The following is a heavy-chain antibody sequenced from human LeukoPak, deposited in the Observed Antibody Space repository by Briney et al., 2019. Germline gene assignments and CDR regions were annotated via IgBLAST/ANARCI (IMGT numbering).Heavy chain of an antibody. CDR2: ISSSSSYI. J-gene: IGHJ4*02. D-gene: IGHD2-2*01. V-gene: IGHV3-21*01. CDR1: GFTFSSYS. CDR3: ARVPFVVVPAAHYFDY. Sequence: GGSLTLSCAASGFTFSSYSMNWVRQAPGKGLEWVSSISSSSSYIYYADSVKGRFTISRDNAKNSLYLQMNSLRAEDTAVYYCARVPFVVVPAAHYFDYWGQGTLVTVSS.